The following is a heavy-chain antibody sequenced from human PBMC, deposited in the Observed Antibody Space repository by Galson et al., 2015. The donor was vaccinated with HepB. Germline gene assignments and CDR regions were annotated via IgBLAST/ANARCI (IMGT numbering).Heavy chain of an antibody. CDR2: ISGSGAII. Sequence: SLRLSCAVSGFTFSTYAMTWVRQAPGNGLEWVSSISGSGAIIYDADSVKGRFTVSRDNSNNTLYLQMNNLRVEDTAIYYCAKEGLSSGPPPLDPWGQGTLVTFSS. CDR1: GFTFSTYA. J-gene: IGHJ5*02. V-gene: IGHV3-23*01. D-gene: IGHD3-16*02. CDR3: AKEGLSSGPPPLDP.